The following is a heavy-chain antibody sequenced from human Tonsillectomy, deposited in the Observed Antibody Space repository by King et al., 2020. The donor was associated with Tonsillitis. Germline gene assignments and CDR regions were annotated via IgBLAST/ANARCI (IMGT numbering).Heavy chain of an antibody. CDR2: INPNSGAT. Sequence: VQLVESGAEVKKPGASVKVSCKASGYTFTGYYMHWVRQAPGQGLEWMGWINPNSGATSYAQNFQGRVTMTRDTSISTAYMELSTLRSDDTAVYYCARDLEDSSSSDNCFDPWGQGTLVTVSS. J-gene: IGHJ5*02. CDR3: ARDLEDSSSSDNCFDP. V-gene: IGHV1-2*02. CDR1: GYTFTGYY. D-gene: IGHD6-6*01.